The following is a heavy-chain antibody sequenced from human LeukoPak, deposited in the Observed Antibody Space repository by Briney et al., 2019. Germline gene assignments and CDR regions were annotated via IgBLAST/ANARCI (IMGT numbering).Heavy chain of an antibody. V-gene: IGHV4-39*01. CDR1: GGSISSRSYY. J-gene: IGHJ3*02. CDR3: ARLLYFYDSSGYYGDAFDI. CDR2: IYYSGST. D-gene: IGHD3-22*01. Sequence: SETLSLTCTVSGGSISSRSYYWGWIRQPPGKGLEWIGGIYYSGSTYYNPSLKSRVTISVDTSKNQFSLKLSSVTAADTAVYYCARLLYFYDSSGYYGDAFDIWGQGTMVTVSS.